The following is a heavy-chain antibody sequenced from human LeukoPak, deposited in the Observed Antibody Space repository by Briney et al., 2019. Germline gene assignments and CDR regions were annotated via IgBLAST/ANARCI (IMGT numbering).Heavy chain of an antibody. D-gene: IGHD3-22*01. J-gene: IGHJ4*02. CDR3: ARATWDDSSGYYEDY. V-gene: IGHV1-2*02. CDR2: INPNSGGT. CDR1: GYTFTGYY. Sequence: ASVKVSCKASGYTFTGYYMHWVRQAPGQGLEWMGWINPNSGGTNYAQKFQGRVTMTGDTSISTAYMELSRLRSDDTAVYYCARATWDDSSGYYEDYWGQGTLVTVSS.